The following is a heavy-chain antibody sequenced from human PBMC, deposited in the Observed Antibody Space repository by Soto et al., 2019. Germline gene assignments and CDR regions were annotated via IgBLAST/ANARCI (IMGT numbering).Heavy chain of an antibody. V-gene: IGHV1-8*01. CDR2: MNPSSGNT. J-gene: IGHJ6*02. CDR3: ARGYCSSTSCHFSRYYYYGMDV. Sequence: ASVKVSCKASGYTFTSYDINWVRQATGQGLEWMGWMNPSSGNTGYAQKFQGRVTMTRNTSISTAYMELSSLRSEDTAVYYCARGYCSSTSCHFSRYYYYGMDVWGQGTTVTVSS. D-gene: IGHD2-2*01. CDR1: GYTFTSYD.